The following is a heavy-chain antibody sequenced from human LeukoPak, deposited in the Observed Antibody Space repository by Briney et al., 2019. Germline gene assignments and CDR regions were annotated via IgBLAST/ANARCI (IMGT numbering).Heavy chain of an antibody. CDR1: GFNFGIHG. V-gene: IGHV3-33*01. J-gene: IGHJ4*02. CDR2: IRHDGSNE. Sequence: GGSLRLSCAASGFNFGIHGMHWVRQAPGKGLEWLAIIRHDGSNEYYEDSVKGRFTISRDNSKNTVYLQMDSLRAEDTAVYYCARNNWNPRTQRWFYFDYWGQGTLVTVSS. CDR3: ARNNWNPRTQRWFYFDY. D-gene: IGHD1-1*01.